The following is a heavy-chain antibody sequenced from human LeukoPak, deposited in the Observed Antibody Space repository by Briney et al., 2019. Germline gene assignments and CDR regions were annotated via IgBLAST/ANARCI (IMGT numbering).Heavy chain of an antibody. CDR2: ISYDGSNK. J-gene: IGHJ4*02. CDR3: ARLVGWNYDY. CDR1: GFTFSSYA. Sequence: GGSLRLSCAASGFTFSSYAMHWVRQAPGKGLEWVTVISYDGSNKYYADSVKGRFTISRDNSKNTLYLQMNSVRAEDTAVYYCARLVGWNYDYWGQGTLVTVSS. V-gene: IGHV3-30*04. D-gene: IGHD1-1*01.